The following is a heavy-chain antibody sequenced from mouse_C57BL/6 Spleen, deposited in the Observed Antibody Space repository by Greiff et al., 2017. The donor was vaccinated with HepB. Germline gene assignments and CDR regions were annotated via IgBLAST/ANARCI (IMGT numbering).Heavy chain of an antibody. D-gene: IGHD1-1*01. CDR3: ARSEDYYGHWYFDV. Sequence: VQLQQPGAELVKPGASVKMSCKASGYTFTSYWITWVKQRPGQGLEWIGDIYPGSGSTNYNEKFKSKATLTVDTSSSTAYMQLSSLTSEDSAVYYCARSEDYYGHWYFDVWGTGTTVTVSS. V-gene: IGHV1-55*01. CDR2: IYPGSGST. CDR1: GYTFTSYW. J-gene: IGHJ1*03.